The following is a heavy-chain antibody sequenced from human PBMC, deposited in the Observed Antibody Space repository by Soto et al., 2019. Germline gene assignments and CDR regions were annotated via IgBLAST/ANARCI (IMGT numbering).Heavy chain of an antibody. CDR2: ISSSSSTI. CDR1: GFTFSSYS. J-gene: IGHJ6*02. D-gene: IGHD5-18*01. CDR3: ARDIRGYSYGYILAYYYYGMDV. V-gene: IGHV3-48*02. Sequence: GGSLRLSCAASGFTFSSYSMNWVRQAPGKGLEWVSYISSSSSTIYYADSVKGRFTISRDNAKNSLYLQMNSLRDEDTAVYYCARDIRGYSYGYILAYYYYGMDVWGQGTTVTVSS.